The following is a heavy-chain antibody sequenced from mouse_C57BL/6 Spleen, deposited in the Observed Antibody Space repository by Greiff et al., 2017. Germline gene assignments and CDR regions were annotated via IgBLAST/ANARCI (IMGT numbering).Heavy chain of an antibody. CDR3: ASFYYGSKDYYAMDY. CDR1: GYTFTSYW. J-gene: IGHJ4*01. Sequence: QSCKASGYTFTSYWMHWVKQRPGRGLEWIGRIDPNSGGTKYNEKFKSKATLTVDKPSSTAYMQLSSLTSEDSAVYYCASFYYGSKDYYAMDYWGQGTSVTVSS. D-gene: IGHD1-1*01. CDR2: IDPNSGGT. V-gene: IGHV1-72*01.